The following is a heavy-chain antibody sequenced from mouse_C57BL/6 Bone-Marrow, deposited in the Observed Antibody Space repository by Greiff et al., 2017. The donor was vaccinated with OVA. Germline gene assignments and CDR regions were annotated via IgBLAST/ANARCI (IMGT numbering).Heavy chain of an antibody. J-gene: IGHJ2*01. V-gene: IGHV3-6*01. CDR2: ISYDGSN. D-gene: IGHD1-1*01. Sequence: ESGPGLVKPSQSLPLTCSVTGYSITSGYYWNWIRQFPGNKLEWMGYISYDGSNNYNPSLKNRISITRDTSKNQFFLKLNSVTTEDTATYYCATTNYFDYWGQGTTLTVSS. CDR3: ATTNYFDY. CDR1: GYSITSGYY.